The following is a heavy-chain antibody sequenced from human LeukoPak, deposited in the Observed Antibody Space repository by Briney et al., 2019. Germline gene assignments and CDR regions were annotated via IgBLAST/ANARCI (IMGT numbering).Heavy chain of an antibody. D-gene: IGHD2-2*02. CDR1: GYTFTDYY. CDR3: AREGRGIVVVPAAIRGRPEPRYNWFDP. CDR2: IIPIFGTA. Sequence: SVKVSCKASGYTFTDYYMHWVRQAPGQGLECMGGIIPIFGTANYAQKFQGRVTITADESTSTAYMELSSLRSEDTAVYYCAREGRGIVVVPAAIRGRPEPRYNWFDPWGQGTLVTVSS. J-gene: IGHJ5*02. V-gene: IGHV1-69*13.